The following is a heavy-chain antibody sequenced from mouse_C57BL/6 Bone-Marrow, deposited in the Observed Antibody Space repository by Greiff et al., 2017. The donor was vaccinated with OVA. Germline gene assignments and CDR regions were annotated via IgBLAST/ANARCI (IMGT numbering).Heavy chain of an antibody. J-gene: IGHJ2*01. V-gene: IGHV1-19*01. CDR1: GYTFTDYY. Sequence: EVKLVESGPVLVKPGASVKMSCKASGYTFTDYYMNWVKQSHGKSLEWIGVINPYNGGTSYNQKFKGKATLTVDKSSSTAYMELNSLTSEDSAVYYCARNRLDYAVDYWGQGTTLTVSS. CDR2: INPYNGGT. D-gene: IGHD2-4*01. CDR3: ARNRLDYAVDY.